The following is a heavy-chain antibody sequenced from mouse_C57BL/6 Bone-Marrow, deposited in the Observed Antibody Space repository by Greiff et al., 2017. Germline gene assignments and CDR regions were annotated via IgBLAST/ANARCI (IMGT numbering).Heavy chain of an antibody. V-gene: IGHV5-16*01. CDR1: GFTFSDYY. CDR2: INYDGSST. CDR3: AREVLWSFDY. D-gene: IGHD1-1*02. J-gene: IGHJ2*01. Sequence: EVHLVESEGGLVQPGSSMKLSCTASGFTFSDYYMAWVRQVPEKGLEWVANINYDGSSTYYLDSLKSRFIISRDNAKNILYLQMMSLKSEDTATYYCAREVLWSFDYWGQGTTLTVSS.